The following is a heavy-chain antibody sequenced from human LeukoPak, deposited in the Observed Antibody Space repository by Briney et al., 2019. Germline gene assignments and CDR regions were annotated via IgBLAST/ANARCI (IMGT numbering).Heavy chain of an antibody. CDR2: INHSGST. D-gene: IGHD2-15*01. V-gene: IGHV4-34*01. J-gene: IGHJ4*02. CDR3: ARGGCSGGSCHYYFDY. CDR1: GGSFSGYY. Sequence: SETLSLTCAVYGGSFSGYYWSWIRQPPGKGLEWIGEINHSGSTNYNPSLKSRVTISVDTSKNQFSLKLSSVTAADTAVYYCARGGCSGGSCHYYFDYWGQGTLVTVSS.